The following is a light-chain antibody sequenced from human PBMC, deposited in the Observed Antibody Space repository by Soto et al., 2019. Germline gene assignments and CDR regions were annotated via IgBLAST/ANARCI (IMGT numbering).Light chain of an antibody. Sequence: DIQMTQSPSTLSASVGDRVTITCRASQSISSWLAWYQQKPGKAPKLLIYRASSLESGVPSRFSGSGSGTEFTLTISSLQPDDFATYYCQQYRRYWTFGQGTKVEIK. CDR1: QSISSW. J-gene: IGKJ1*01. CDR3: QQYRRYWT. V-gene: IGKV1-5*03. CDR2: RAS.